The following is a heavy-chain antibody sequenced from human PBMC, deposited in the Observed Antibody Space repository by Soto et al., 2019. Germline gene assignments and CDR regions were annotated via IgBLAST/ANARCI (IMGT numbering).Heavy chain of an antibody. D-gene: IGHD2-21*01. CDR3: ARHIRGNSCMDV. V-gene: IGHV4-39*01. J-gene: IGHJ6*02. CDR2: IYYSGSA. CDR1: GGSISSNSYY. Sequence: SETTSLTCTVSGGSISSNSYYWGWIRQPPGKGLEWIGSIYYSGSAYYNPSLKSRVTMSVDTSKNQLSLKLSSVTAADTAVYYCARHIRGNSCMDVWGQGTTVTVSS.